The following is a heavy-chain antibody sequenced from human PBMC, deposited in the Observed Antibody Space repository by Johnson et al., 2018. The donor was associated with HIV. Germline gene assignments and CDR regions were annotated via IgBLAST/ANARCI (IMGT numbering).Heavy chain of an antibody. J-gene: IGHJ3*02. CDR3: AKDLIELQGAFDI. CDR2: ISYDAKNK. Sequence: QVQLVESGGVVVQPGGSLRLSCAASGFTFSDYYMTWVRQSPGKGLEWVAVISYDAKNKYYADSVKGQFTISRDNSKNTLYLQMNSLRAEDTAVYYCAKDLIELQGAFDIWGQGTMVTVSS. V-gene: IGHV3-30*18. CDR1: GFTFSDYY. D-gene: IGHD1-26*01.